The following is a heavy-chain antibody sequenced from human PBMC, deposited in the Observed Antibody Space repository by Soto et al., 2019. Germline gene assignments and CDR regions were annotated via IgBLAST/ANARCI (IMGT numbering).Heavy chain of an antibody. Sequence: QVQLVQSGAEVKKPGSSVKVSCKASGGTFSSYTISWVRQAPGQGLEWMGRIIPILGIANYAQKFQGSVKITADKSTSTAYMELSSLRSEDTAVYYCARKDSSGWYRGWFDPWGQGTLVTVSS. CDR3: ARKDSSGWYRGWFDP. CDR2: IIPILGIA. CDR1: GGTFSSYT. D-gene: IGHD6-19*01. J-gene: IGHJ5*02. V-gene: IGHV1-69*02.